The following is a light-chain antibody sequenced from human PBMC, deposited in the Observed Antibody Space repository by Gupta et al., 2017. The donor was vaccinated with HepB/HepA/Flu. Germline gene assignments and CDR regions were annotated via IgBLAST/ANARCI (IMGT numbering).Light chain of an antibody. CDR2: AAS. J-gene: IGKJ5*01. CDR3: QQEGDSPIT. V-gene: IGKV3-20*01. CDR1: QSVTKNY. Sequence: EIVLTQSPGTLSLSSGERATLSCRASQSVTKNYLAWYQQIAGQAPRLLIYAASTRATGIPDRFSGSGSGTDFTLSISRLEPEDFAVYYCQQEGDSPITFGQGTRLEMK.